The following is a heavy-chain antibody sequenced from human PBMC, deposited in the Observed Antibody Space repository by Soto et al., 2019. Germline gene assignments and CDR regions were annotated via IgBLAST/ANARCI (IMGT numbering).Heavy chain of an antibody. CDR3: ARDFRTVTTD. D-gene: IGHD4-17*01. V-gene: IGHV3-7*01. CDR1: GFTFSSYW. CDR2: INQDGSEK. Sequence: GGSLRLSCAASGFTFSSYWMSWVRQAPGKGLEWVANINQDGSEKYYVDSVKGRFTISRDNAKNSLCLQMSSLRVDDTAVYYCARDFRTVTTDWGLGTLVTVSS. J-gene: IGHJ4*02.